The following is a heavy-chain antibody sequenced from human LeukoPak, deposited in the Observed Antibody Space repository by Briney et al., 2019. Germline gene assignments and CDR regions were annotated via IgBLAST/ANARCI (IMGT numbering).Heavy chain of an antibody. V-gene: IGHV3-30-3*01. CDR3: ARDRYVSHYDFWSGYRLDY. J-gene: IGHJ4*02. Sequence: GGSLRLSCAASGFTFSSYAMHWVRQAPGKGLEWVAVISYDGSNKYYADSVKGRFTISRDNSKNTLYLQMNSLRAEDTAVYYCARDRYVSHYDFWSGYRLDYWGQGTLVTVSS. CDR1: GFTFSSYA. D-gene: IGHD3-3*01. CDR2: ISYDGSNK.